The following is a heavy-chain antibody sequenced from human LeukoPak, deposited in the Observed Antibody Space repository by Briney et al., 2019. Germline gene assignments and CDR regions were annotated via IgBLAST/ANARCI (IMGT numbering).Heavy chain of an antibody. CDR3: AGYCGGDYLIPYYFDY. J-gene: IGHJ4*02. CDR2: INPNSGGT. D-gene: IGHD2-21*02. V-gene: IGHV1-2*02. CDR1: GYTFTGYY. Sequence: GASVKVSCKASGYTFTGYYMHWVRQAPGQGLEWMGWINPNSGGTNYAQKFQGRVTMTRDTSISTAYMELSRLRSDDTAVYYCAGYCGGDYLIPYYFDYWGQGTLVTVSS.